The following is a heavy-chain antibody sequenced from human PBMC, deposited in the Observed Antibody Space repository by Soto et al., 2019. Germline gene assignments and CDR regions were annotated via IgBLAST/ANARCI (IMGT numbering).Heavy chain of an antibody. D-gene: IGHD3-9*01. J-gene: IGHJ4*02. V-gene: IGHV3-30-3*01. CDR1: GFSFSYYD. CDR2: LSSDSNNK. Sequence: QVQLVESGGGVVQPGRSLRLSCAASGFSFSYYDMHWVRQVPGKGLEWVALLSSDSNNKYYADSVKGRFIISRDNSKNRLYLQMNSLRPEDTAVYYCANFEAVGGQGTLVTVSS. CDR3: ANFEAV.